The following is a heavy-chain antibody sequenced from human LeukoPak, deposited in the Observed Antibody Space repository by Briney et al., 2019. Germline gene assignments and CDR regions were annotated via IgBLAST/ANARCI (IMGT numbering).Heavy chain of an antibody. CDR1: GFTFSSYN. Sequence: GGSLRLSCAASGFTFSSYNMNWVRQAPGKGLEWVSSISSSSSYIYYADSVKGRFTISRDNAKNSLYLQMNSLRAEDTAVYYCARDLTHNYYDSSGYSGDWGQGTLVTVSS. V-gene: IGHV3-21*01. D-gene: IGHD3-22*01. CDR2: ISSSSSYI. CDR3: ARDLTHNYYDSSGYSGD. J-gene: IGHJ4*02.